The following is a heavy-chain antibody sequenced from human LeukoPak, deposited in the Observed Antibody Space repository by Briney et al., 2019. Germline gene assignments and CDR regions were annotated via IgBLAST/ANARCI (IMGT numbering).Heavy chain of an antibody. V-gene: IGHV3-66*01. Sequence: GGSLRLSCAASGFTFSSYSTNWVRQAPGKGLEWVSVIYSGGSTYYADSVKGRFTISRDNSKNTLYLQMNSLRAEDTAVYYCARDHCSSTSCYRVLDYWGQGTLVTVSS. J-gene: IGHJ4*02. CDR1: GFTFSSYS. CDR2: IYSGGST. CDR3: ARDHCSSTSCYRVLDY. D-gene: IGHD2-2*02.